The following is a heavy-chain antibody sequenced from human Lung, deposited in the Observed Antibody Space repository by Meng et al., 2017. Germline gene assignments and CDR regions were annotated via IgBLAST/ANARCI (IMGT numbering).Heavy chain of an antibody. J-gene: IGHJ4*02. D-gene: IGHD4-23*01. Sequence: EVQLVESGGGLVKPGGSLRLSCAASGFSFRSYSMNWVRQAPGKGLEWVSSIGTSSSYRYYTDSVKGRFTISRDNAESSVYLQMDSLRAEDTAVYYCAGDAVVTPEGLCDYWGQGTLVTVSS. CDR1: GFSFRSYS. CDR2: IGTSSSYR. V-gene: IGHV3-21*06. CDR3: AGDAVVTPEGLCDY.